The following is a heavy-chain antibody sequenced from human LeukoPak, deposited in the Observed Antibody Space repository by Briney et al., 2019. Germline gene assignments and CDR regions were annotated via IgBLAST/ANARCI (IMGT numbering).Heavy chain of an antibody. CDR2: IYYSGST. Sequence: SETLSLTCTVSGGSISSSSYYWGWIRQPPGKGLEWIGSIYYSGSTYYNPSLKSRVTISVDTSKNQFSLKLSSVTAADTAVYYCARDDYGDQARWFDPWGQGTLVTVSS. CDR1: GGSISSSSYY. V-gene: IGHV4-39*07. CDR3: ARDDYGDQARWFDP. D-gene: IGHD4-17*01. J-gene: IGHJ5*02.